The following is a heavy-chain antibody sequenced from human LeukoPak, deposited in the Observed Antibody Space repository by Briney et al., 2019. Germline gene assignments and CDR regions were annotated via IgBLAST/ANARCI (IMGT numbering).Heavy chain of an antibody. CDR2: IWYDGTTK. V-gene: IGHV3-33*01. CDR1: GFTFSSYG. CDR3: STEDVSGSFDY. J-gene: IGHJ4*02. Sequence: PGGSLRLSCAASGFTFSSYGMHWVRQAPGQGLEWVAVIWYDGTTKYYADSVKGRFTISRDNSKNTLYLQMNSLSVEDTAVYFCSTEDVSGSFDYWGQGTPVTVSS. D-gene: IGHD3-10*01.